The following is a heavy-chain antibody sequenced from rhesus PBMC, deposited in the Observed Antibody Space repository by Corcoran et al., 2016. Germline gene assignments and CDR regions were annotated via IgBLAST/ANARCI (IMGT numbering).Heavy chain of an antibody. D-gene: IGHD3-34*01. Sequence: QVQLQESGPGLVKPSATLSITCAVAGGSISGYYWSWIRQPPGKGRVWIGNIDGTIAGTHYNPSLKSRVTISKYPSKNQFSLKLSSVTAADTALYYCARGGVSNYGRFDVWGPGVLVTVSS. CDR2: IDGTIAGT. V-gene: IGHV4-81*01. CDR1: GGSISGYY. J-gene: IGHJ5-1*01. CDR3: ARGGVSNYGRFDV.